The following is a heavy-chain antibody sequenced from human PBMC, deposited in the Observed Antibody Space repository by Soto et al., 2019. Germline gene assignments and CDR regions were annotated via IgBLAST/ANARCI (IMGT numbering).Heavy chain of an antibody. CDR1: GYTFTSYG. D-gene: IGHD1-26*01. CDR3: ARDFSAVGAPGRAFDI. Sequence: GASVKVSCKASGYTFTSYGISWVRQAPGQGLEWMGWISAYNGNTNYAQKLQGRVTMTTDTSTSTAYMELRSLRSDDTAVYYCARDFSAVGAPGRAFDIWGQGTMGTVS. CDR2: ISAYNGNT. V-gene: IGHV1-18*01. J-gene: IGHJ3*02.